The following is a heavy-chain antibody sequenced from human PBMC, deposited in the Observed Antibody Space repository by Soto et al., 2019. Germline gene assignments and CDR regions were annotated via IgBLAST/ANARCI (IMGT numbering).Heavy chain of an antibody. D-gene: IGHD2-15*01. CDR2: ISGSGGST. Sequence: EVQLLESGGGLVQPGGSLRLSCAASGFTFSSYAMSWVRQAPGKGLEWVSAISGSGGSTYYADSVKGRFTISRDNSKNTMYLQMNSLRAEDTAVYYCAKGGYCSGGRCYCDYWGQGTLVTVSS. J-gene: IGHJ4*02. CDR3: AKGGYCSGGRCYCDY. CDR1: GFTFSSYA. V-gene: IGHV3-23*01.